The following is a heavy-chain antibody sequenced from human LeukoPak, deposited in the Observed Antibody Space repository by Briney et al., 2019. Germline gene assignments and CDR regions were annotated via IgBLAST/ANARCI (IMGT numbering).Heavy chain of an antibody. CDR2: IYYSGST. J-gene: IGHJ3*02. Sequence: SETLSLTCTVSGGSISGYYWSWIRQPPGKGLEWIGYIYYSGSTKYNPSLKSGVTMSVDTSRNQFSLKLSSVTAADTAVYYCARGGLENGYHSNDGFDIWGQGTMVTVSS. V-gene: IGHV4-59*01. CDR3: ARGGLENGYHSNDGFDI. CDR1: GGSISGYY. D-gene: IGHD3-22*01.